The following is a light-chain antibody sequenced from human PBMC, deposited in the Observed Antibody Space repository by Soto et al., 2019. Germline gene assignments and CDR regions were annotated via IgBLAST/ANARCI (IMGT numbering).Light chain of an antibody. Sequence: DIGLTQSPGTLSLSPGERATLSCRASETVNSNYLAWYQHKRGQAPRLLIYGASSRATGIPDRFSGSGSGTEFTLTISSLQPEDVATYYCQKHDNSPLTFGGGTKVDIK. CDR1: ETVNSNY. J-gene: IGKJ4*01. CDR3: QKHDNSPLT. V-gene: IGKV3-20*01. CDR2: GAS.